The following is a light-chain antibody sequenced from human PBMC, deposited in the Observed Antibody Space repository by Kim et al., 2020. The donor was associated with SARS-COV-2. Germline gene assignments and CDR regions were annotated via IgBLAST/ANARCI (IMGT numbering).Light chain of an antibody. Sequence: QSVLTQPPSVSEAPGQRVTISCSGGNSNIGNNVVNWYQQFPGKAPKLLIYYDDLLPSGVSDRFSGSNSGTSASLAISGLQSEDEANYYCATWDDTLNGHVFGTGTKVTVL. CDR3: ATWDDTLNGHV. CDR2: YDD. CDR1: NSNIGNNV. J-gene: IGLJ1*01. V-gene: IGLV1-36*01.